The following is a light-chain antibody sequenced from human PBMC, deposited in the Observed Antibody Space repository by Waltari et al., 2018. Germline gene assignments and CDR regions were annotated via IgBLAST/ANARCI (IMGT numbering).Light chain of an antibody. CDR3: AAWDASLNGWV. CDR1: RSNIGSNS. CDR2: SNN. Sequence: QSVLTQPPSASGTPGQRVAISCSGTRSNIGSNSVHWYQQLPGTAPKLLTHSNNQRPSGVPDRFSGSKSGTSASLAISGLQSEDEARYYCAAWDASLNGWVFGGGTKLTVL. J-gene: IGLJ3*02. V-gene: IGLV1-44*01.